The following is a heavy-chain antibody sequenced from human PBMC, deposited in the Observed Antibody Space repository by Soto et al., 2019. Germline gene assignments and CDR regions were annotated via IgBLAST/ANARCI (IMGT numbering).Heavy chain of an antibody. CDR1: GGSLSSGDYY. Sequence: SETLSLTCTVSGGSLSSGDYYWSWIRQPPGKGLEWIGYIYYSGSPYYNPSLKSRLTISVDTSENQFSLKLHSVTAADTAVYYCARENGVVRYGMDVWGQGTTVTVSS. J-gene: IGHJ6*02. D-gene: IGHD3-10*01. CDR2: IYYSGSP. V-gene: IGHV4-30-4*01. CDR3: ARENGVVRYGMDV.